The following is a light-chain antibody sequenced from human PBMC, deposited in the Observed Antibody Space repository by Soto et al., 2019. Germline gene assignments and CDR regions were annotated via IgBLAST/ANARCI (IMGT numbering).Light chain of an antibody. V-gene: IGLV2-14*03. CDR3: TSYASTSTYV. Sequence: LTQPAPVSGAPGQSITISCTGTSSDFVGYNYVSWYQHHPGKAPKLMIYDVSNRPSGVSDRFSGSKSGSTASLTISGLQTEDEADYYCTSYASTSTYVFGSGTKVTVL. J-gene: IGLJ1*01. CDR1: SSDFVGYNY. CDR2: DVS.